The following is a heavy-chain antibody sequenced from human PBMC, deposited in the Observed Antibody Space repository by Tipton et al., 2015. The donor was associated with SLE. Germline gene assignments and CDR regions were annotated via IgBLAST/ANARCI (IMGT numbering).Heavy chain of an antibody. D-gene: IGHD2-21*01. CDR3: AKMGGYCGDDCYWWELDF. CDR1: GFTFSSYA. V-gene: IGHV3-23*01. J-gene: IGHJ4*02. CDR2: LSGSGDTT. Sequence: GSLRLSCAASGFTFSSYAMHWVRQAPGKGLEWVSGLSGSGDTTYYGDSVKGRFAISRDNFKNTLFLQMNSLRAEDTAVYFCAKMGGYCGDDCYWWELDFWGQGTLVTVSS.